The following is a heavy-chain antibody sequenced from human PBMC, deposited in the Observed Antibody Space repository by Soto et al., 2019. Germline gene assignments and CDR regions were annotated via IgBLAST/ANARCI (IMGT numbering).Heavy chain of an antibody. CDR1: GYTFTSYG. J-gene: IGHJ4*02. CDR3: SRAQIWDFWSGSLSVFDY. Sequence: ASVKVSCKASGYTFTSYGISWARHAPGQGLERMGWISAYNGNTNYAQKLQGRVTMTTDTSTSTAYLEPRSLRSDDTAVYYFSRAQIWDFWSGSLSVFDYGGKGPRVTVPS. V-gene: IGHV1-18*01. D-gene: IGHD3-3*01. CDR2: ISAYNGNT.